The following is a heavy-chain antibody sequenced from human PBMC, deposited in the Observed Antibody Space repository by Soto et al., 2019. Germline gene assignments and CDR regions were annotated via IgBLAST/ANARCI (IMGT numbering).Heavy chain of an antibody. Sequence: ASVKVSCKAAGGTFSSYAISWVRQAPGQGLEWMGWISVYNGNTNYAQKLQGRVTMTTDTSTSTAYMELRSLRSDDTAVYYCARDLPHWFGELFYVMDVCGQGSKVTVSS. CDR1: GGTFSSYA. V-gene: IGHV1-18*01. J-gene: IGHJ6*02. D-gene: IGHD3-10*01. CDR2: ISVYNGNT. CDR3: ARDLPHWFGELFYVMDV.